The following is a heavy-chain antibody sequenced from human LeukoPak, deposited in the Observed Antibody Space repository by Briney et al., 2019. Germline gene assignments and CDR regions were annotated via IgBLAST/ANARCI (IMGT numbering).Heavy chain of an antibody. J-gene: IGHJ4*02. CDR1: GFTFSSYD. CDR3: ARDRNGAGLDY. D-gene: IGHD6-19*01. CDR2: IGIAGDP. V-gene: IGHV3-13*05. Sequence: GGSLRLSCAASGFTFSSYDMHWVRQATGKGLEWVSAIGIAGDPYYPGSVKGRFTISRENAKNSLYLQMNSLRAGVTAVYYCARDRNGAGLDYWGQGTLVTVSS.